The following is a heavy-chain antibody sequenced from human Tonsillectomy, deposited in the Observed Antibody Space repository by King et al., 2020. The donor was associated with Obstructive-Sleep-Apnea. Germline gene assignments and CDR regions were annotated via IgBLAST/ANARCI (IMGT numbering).Heavy chain of an antibody. V-gene: IGHV3-30*04. CDR1: GFTFITYS. D-gene: IGHD2-8*01. CDR2: VSYDEINK. Sequence: VQLVESGGGVVQPGRSLRLSCAASGFTFITYSMHWVRQAPGKGLEWVAVVSYDEINKYYADSVKGRFTISRDNSQNTLYLQMNSLRAEDTAVYYCARVGAVYVIDDNYYGMDVWGQGTTVTVSS. CDR3: ARVGAVYVIDDNYYGMDV. J-gene: IGHJ6*02.